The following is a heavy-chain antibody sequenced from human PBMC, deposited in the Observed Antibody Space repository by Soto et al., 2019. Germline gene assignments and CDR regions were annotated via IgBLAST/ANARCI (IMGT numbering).Heavy chain of an antibody. D-gene: IGHD3-9*01. J-gene: IGHJ6*02. Sequence: GASVKVSCKASGYTFTSYYMHWVRQAPGQGLEWMGIINPSGGSTSYAQKFQGRVTMTRDTSTSTVYMELSSLRSEDTAVYYCAWGRYDILTGLGMDVWGQGTTVTVSS. CDR3: AWGRYDILTGLGMDV. CDR2: INPSGGST. CDR1: GYTFTSYY. V-gene: IGHV1-46*03.